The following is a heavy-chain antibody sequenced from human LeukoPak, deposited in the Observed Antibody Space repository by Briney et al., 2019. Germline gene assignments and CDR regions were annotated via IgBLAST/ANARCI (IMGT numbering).Heavy chain of an antibody. CDR1: GGSFSGYY. CDR3: ARGLARGCSTSCPYYFDY. Sequence: PSETLSLTCAVYGGSFSGYYWSWIRQPPGKGLEWIGEINHSGSTNYNPSLKSRVTISVDTSKNQFSLKLSSVTAADTAVYYCARGLARGCSTSCPYYFDYRGQGTLVTVSS. J-gene: IGHJ4*02. CDR2: INHSGST. D-gene: IGHD2-2*01. V-gene: IGHV4-34*01.